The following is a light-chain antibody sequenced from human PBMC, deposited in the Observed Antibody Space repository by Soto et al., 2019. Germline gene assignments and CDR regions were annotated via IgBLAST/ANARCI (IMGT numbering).Light chain of an antibody. CDR2: DAS. J-gene: IGKJ2*01. CDR1: PSVRNY. CDR3: QQRSNWHPEYS. Sequence: EVVLTQSPATLSLSPGERATLSCRASPSVRNYLAWYQQKPGQAPRLLIYDASNRATGVPARFSGSGSGTDFTLTISSLEPEDFALYYCQQRSNWHPEYSFGQGTKLEIK. V-gene: IGKV3D-11*02.